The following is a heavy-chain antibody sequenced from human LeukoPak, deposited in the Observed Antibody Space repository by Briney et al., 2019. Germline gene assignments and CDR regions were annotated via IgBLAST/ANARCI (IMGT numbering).Heavy chain of an antibody. D-gene: IGHD1-1*01. J-gene: IGHJ4*02. V-gene: IGHV5-10-1*01. CDR2: IDPSDSYT. CDR3: ARYTTGDFDY. CDR1: GYSFTSYW. Sequence: GESLKISCKGSGYSFTSYWISWVRQMPGKGLEWMGRIDPSDSYTNYSPSFQGHVTISADKSTSTAYLQWSSLKASDTAMYYCARYTTGDFDYWGQGTLVTVSS.